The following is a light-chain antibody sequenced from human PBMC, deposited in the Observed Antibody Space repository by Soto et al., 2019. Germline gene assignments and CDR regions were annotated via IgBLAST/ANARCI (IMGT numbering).Light chain of an antibody. Sequence: QSALTQPPSASGSPGQSVTISCTGTSSDVGGYNYVSWYQQHPGKAPKLMIYEVSKRPSGVPDRFSGSKSGNTASLTVSGLQAEEEADYYCSSYAGSNNWNFGTGTKLTVL. V-gene: IGLV2-8*01. CDR3: SSYAGSNNWN. CDR2: EVS. J-gene: IGLJ1*01. CDR1: SSDVGGYNY.